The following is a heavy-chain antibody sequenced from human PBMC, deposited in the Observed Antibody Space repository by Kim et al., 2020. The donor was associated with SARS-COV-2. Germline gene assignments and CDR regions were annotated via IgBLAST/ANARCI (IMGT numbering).Heavy chain of an antibody. D-gene: IGHD1-26*01. CDR3: ARGDTASYYLTRFDY. CDR1: GFRFDIYA. J-gene: IGHJ4*01. V-gene: IGHV3-23*01. Sequence: GGSLRLSCAVSGFRFDIYAMSWVRQAPGKGLEWVSTVSGSGMSRYYAESVKGRFTISRDNSQNTVSLQMSSLRDEDTAAYFCARGDTASYYLTRFDYWG. CDR2: VSGSGMSR.